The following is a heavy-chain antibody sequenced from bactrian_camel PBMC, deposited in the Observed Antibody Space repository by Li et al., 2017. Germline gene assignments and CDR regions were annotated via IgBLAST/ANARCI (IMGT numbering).Heavy chain of an antibody. CDR3: AAGIMWCGLAQSEYDY. D-gene: IGHD3*01. Sequence: VQLVESGGGSVQAGESLRLSRTASKSTYRRYLMGWFRQAPGKEREGVARIDTVGGSTAYADSVKGRFTIPQANAKNTVTLQMNFLIPQDTAMYYCAAGIMWCGLAQSEYDYWGQGTQVTVS. CDR1: KSTYRRYL. CDR2: IDTVGGST. V-gene: IGHV3S31*01. J-gene: IGHJ4*01.